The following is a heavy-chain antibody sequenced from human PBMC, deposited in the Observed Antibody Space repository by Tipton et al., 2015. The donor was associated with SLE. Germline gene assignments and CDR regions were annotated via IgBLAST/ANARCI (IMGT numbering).Heavy chain of an antibody. D-gene: IGHD3-3*01. CDR1: GASISSYY. CDR2: IDCRGRT. Sequence: TLSLTCSVSGASISSYYWSWIRQPPGKGLEWIGNIDCRGRTIYNPSLKSRVTIPDDTSKNQFSLRLSSVTAADTAVYYCARGTDWSGYAPGAFDSWGQRTRVCVPS. CDR3: ARGTDWSGYAPGAFDS. V-gene: IGHV4-59*01. J-gene: IGHJ4*02.